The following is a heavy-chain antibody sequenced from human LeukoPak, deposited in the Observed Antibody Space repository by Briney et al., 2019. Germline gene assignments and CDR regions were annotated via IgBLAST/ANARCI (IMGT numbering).Heavy chain of an antibody. V-gene: IGHV3-23*01. CDR2: ISGSGHST. CDR3: AKAQELGNYEFFLFDY. D-gene: IGHD7-27*01. Sequence: GGSLRLSCAASGFTFSNYAMSWVRQSPGKGLEWVSGISGSGHSTYYADSVKGRFTISRDSSKNTLFLQMNSLRTEDTAIYYCAKAQELGNYEFFLFDYWGQGTLVTVSS. J-gene: IGHJ4*02. CDR1: GFTFSNYA.